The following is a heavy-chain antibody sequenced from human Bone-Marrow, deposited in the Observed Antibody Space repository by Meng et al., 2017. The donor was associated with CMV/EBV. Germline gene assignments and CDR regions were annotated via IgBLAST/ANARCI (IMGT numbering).Heavy chain of an antibody. V-gene: IGHV1-2*02. CDR1: GYTFSVSY. D-gene: IGHD5-24*01. J-gene: IGHJ4*02. Sequence: ASVKVSCKASGYTFSVSYIYWVRQAPGQGLEWMGWINPNSGGTNYAQKFQGRVTMTRDTSISTAYMELSRLRSDDTAVYYCARDDGYNSHNPYFDYWGQGTLVTVSS. CDR3: ARDDGYNSHNPYFDY. CDR2: INPNSGGT.